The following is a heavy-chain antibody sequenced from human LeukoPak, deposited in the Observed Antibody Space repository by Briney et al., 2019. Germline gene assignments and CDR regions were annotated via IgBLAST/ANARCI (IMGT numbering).Heavy chain of an antibody. V-gene: IGHV3-23*01. D-gene: IGHD3-3*01. CDR3: ANLHIFGVVIPGY. CDR1: GFTFSSYA. J-gene: IGHJ4*02. CDR2: ISGSGGST. Sequence: GGSLRLSCAASGFTFSSYAMSWVRQAPGKGLEWVSAISGSGGSTYYADPVKGRFTISRDNSKNTLYLQMNSLRAEDTAVYYCANLHIFGVVIPGYWGQGTLVTVSS.